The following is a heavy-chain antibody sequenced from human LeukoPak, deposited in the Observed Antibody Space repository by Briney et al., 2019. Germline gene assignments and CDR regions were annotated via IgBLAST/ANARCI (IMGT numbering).Heavy chain of an antibody. CDR2: FDPEDGET. CDR1: GYTLTKLY. CDR3: GTLRWHIIELHYYYAMDV. V-gene: IGHV1-24*01. Sequence: ASVKVSCKVSGYTLTKLYIHWVRQAPAKGLEGMGGFDPEDGETIYAQQFQGRVTMTEDTSSDTAYMELKNLRSENTAVYYCGTLRWHIIELHYYYAMDVWGQGTTVTVSS. J-gene: IGHJ6*02. D-gene: IGHD2-21*01.